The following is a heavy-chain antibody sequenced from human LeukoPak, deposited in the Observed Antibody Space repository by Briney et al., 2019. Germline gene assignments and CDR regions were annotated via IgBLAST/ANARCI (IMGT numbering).Heavy chain of an antibody. CDR3: ARDLFKSGRTTVTTSNWFDT. D-gene: IGHD4-11*01. Sequence: SETLSLTCTVSVGSMSIYYGSWIRQPAGKGLEWIGRIYTSGSTNYNLSLKSRVTMSVDTSKNQFSLKLSSVTAADTAVYYCARDLFKSGRTTVTTSNWFDTWGQGPLVTVSS. J-gene: IGHJ5*02. CDR1: VGSMSIYY. V-gene: IGHV4-4*07. CDR2: IYTSGST.